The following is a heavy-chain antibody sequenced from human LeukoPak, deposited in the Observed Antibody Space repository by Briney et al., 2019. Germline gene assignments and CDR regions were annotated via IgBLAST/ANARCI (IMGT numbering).Heavy chain of an antibody. CDR2: ISYDGSNK. CDR3: AKALPRIVRATEGVDY. V-gene: IGHV3-30*18. Sequence: PGRSLRLSCAASGFTFSSYGMHWVRQAPGKGLEWVAVISYDGSNKYYADSVKGRFTISRDNSKNTLYLQMNSLRAEDTAVYYCAKALPRIVRATEGVDYWGQGTLVTVSS. CDR1: GFTFSSYG. D-gene: IGHD1-26*01. J-gene: IGHJ4*02.